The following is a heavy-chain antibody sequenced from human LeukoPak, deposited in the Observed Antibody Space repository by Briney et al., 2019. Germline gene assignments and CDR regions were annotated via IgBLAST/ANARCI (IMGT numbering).Heavy chain of an antibody. V-gene: IGHV3-74*01. CDR2: INSDGSST. Sequence: GGSLRPSCAASGFTFSSYWMHWVRQAPGKGLVWVSRINSDGSSTSYADSVKGRFTISRDNAKNTVYLQMNSLRAEDTAVYYCARDGYSNYYYGMDVWGQGTTATVSS. J-gene: IGHJ6*02. CDR3: ARDGYSNYYYGMDV. CDR1: GFTFSSYW. D-gene: IGHD4-11*01.